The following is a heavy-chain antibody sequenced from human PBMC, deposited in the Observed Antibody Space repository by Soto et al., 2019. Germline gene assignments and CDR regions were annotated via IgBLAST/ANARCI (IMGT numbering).Heavy chain of an antibody. V-gene: IGHV3-74*01. CDR1: GFTFSSYC. J-gene: IGHJ4*02. Sequence: GGSLRLSCAASGFTFSSYCMHWVRQAPGKGLVWVSRINSDGSSTSYADSVKGRFTISRDNAKNTLYLQMNSLRAEDTAVYYCARVHITIFGVVITYFDYWGQGTLVTVSS. CDR2: INSDGSST. D-gene: IGHD3-3*01. CDR3: ARVHITIFGVVITYFDY.